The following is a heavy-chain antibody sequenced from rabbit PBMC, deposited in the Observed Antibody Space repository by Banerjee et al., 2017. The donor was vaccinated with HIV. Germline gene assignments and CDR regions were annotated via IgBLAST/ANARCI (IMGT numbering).Heavy chain of an antibody. CDR2: IYAGSTGAT. Sequence: QEQLEESGGDLVKPEGSLTLTCTASGFSFSSCWVCWVRQAPGKGLEWVACIYAGSTGATYYATWAKGRFTISKTSSTTVTLQMTSLTAADTATYFCAREGWGVMGFNLWGQGTLVTVS. V-gene: IGHV1S45*01. D-gene: IGHD4-1*01. J-gene: IGHJ4*01. CDR3: AREGWGVMGFNL. CDR1: GFSFSSCW.